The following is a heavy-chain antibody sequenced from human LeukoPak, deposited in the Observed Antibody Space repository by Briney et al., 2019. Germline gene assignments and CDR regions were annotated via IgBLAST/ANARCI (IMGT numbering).Heavy chain of an antibody. CDR2: IKSKTDGGTT. V-gene: IGHV3-15*01. J-gene: IGHJ4*02. CDR3: TTENTYYDYVWGSYQNY. CDR1: GFTFSTYN. Sequence: GGSLRLSCAASGFTFSTYNMNWVRQAPGKGLEWVGRIKSKTDGGTTDYAAPVKGRFTISRDDSKNTLYLQMNSLKTEDTAVYYCTTENTYYDYVWGSYQNYWGQGTLVTVSS. D-gene: IGHD3-16*02.